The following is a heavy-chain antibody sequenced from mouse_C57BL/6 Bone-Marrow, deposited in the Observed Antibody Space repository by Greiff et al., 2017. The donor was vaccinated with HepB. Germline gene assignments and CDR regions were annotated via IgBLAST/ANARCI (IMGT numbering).Heavy chain of an antibody. CDR3: ARSMVTRAWFAY. CDR1: GYTFTSYW. CDR2: IYPGSGST. J-gene: IGHJ3*01. Sequence: VQLQQPGAELVKPGASVKMSCKASGYTFTSYWLTWVKQRPGQGLEWIGDIYPGSGSTNYNEKFKSKATLTVDTSSSTAYMQLSSLTSEDSAVYYCARSMVTRAWFAYWGQGTLVTVSA. D-gene: IGHD2-2*01. V-gene: IGHV1-55*01.